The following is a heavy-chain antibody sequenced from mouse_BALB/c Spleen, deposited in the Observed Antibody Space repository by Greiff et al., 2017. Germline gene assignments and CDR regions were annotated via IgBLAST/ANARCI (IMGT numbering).Heavy chain of an antibody. D-gene: IGHD2-1*01. Sequence: EVKLVESGAELVRSGASVKLSCTASGFNIKDYYMHWVKQRPEQGLEWIGWIDPENGDTEYAPKFQGKATMTADTSSNTAYLQLSSLTSEDTAVYYCNVGNYVYYAMDYWGQGTSVTVSS. J-gene: IGHJ4*01. CDR1: GFNIKDYY. V-gene: IGHV14-4*02. CDR2: IDPENGDT. CDR3: NVGNYVYYAMDY.